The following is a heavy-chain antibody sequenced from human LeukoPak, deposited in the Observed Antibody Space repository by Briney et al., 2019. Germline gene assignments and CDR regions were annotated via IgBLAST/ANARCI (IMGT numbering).Heavy chain of an antibody. V-gene: IGHV3-23*01. Sequence: PGGSLRLPCAASGFTFSSYAMSWVRQAPGKGLEWVSSISGSGSSSYYADSVEGRFTISRDSSKNTLYLQMNSLRAEDTAVYYCAKEKYYYDSSGSKFIDYWGQGTLVTVSS. CDR3: AKEKYYYDSSGSKFIDY. D-gene: IGHD3-22*01. CDR2: ISGSGSSS. J-gene: IGHJ4*02. CDR1: GFTFSSYA.